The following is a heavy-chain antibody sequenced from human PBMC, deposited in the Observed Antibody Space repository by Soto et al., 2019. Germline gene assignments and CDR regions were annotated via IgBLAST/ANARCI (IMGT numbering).Heavy chain of an antibody. CDR2: IYYGGSA. CDR3: SRGGHCTDGVCSALDY. Sequence: QVQLQQSGPGLVKPSETLSLTCTVSGGSISTYYWSWIRQPPGKGLEWIGYIYYGGSANYNPSLESRVTISLDGSKKQFSLRLNSVTAADTAVYYCSRGGHCTDGVCSALDYWGHGTLVTVSS. CDR1: GGSISTYY. J-gene: IGHJ4*01. V-gene: IGHV4-59*08. D-gene: IGHD2-8*01.